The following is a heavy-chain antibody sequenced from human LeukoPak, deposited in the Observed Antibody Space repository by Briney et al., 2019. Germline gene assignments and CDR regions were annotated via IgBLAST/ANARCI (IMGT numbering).Heavy chain of an antibody. D-gene: IGHD6-13*01. V-gene: IGHV4-59*01. Sequence: SGTLSLTCSVSGGSMTSYYWSWIRQPPGKGLEWIGYIYHSGTSSYNPSLQSRVAMSVDTSKNQISLKVRSVTSADTAVYYCARGGGGSWYGTVDYWGQGTLVTVSS. CDR3: ARGGGGSWYGTVDY. CDR2: IYHSGTS. J-gene: IGHJ4*02. CDR1: GGSMTSYY.